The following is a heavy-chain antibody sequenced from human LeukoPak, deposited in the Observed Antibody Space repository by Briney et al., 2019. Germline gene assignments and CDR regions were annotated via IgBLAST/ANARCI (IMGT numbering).Heavy chain of an antibody. D-gene: IGHD3-22*01. CDR2: IVDNGGKT. V-gene: IGHV3-11*04. CDR3: ARTSEDSRGHYHAFDC. CDR1: GFTFSGYD. J-gene: IGHJ4*02. Sequence: GGSLRLSCAASGFTFSGYDMGWVRQAPGQGLEWVSYIVDNGGKTYYADSMKGRFTISRDNAKYSLYLQINRLTDEDTAVYYCARTSEDSRGHYHAFDCWGPGTLVTVS.